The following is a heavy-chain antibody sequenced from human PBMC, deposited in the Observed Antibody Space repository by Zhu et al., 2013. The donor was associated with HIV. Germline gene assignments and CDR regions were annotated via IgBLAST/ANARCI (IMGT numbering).Heavy chain of an antibody. J-gene: IGHJ6*02. Sequence: QVQLVQSGAEVKKPGASVKVSCKASGYTFTSYYMHWVRQAPGQGLEWMGIINPSGGSTSYAQKFQGRVTITRDTSTSTVYMELSSLRSEDTAVYYCARDEGGSYNYYYGMDVWGQGTTVTVSS. D-gene: IGHD1-26*01. V-gene: IGHV1-46*01. CDR1: GYTFTSYY. CDR2: INPSGGST. CDR3: ARDEGGSYNYYYGMDV.